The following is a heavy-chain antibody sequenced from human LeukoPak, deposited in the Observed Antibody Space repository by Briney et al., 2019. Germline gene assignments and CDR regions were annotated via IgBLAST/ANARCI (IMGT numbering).Heavy chain of an antibody. CDR3: ARETYYGMDV. J-gene: IGHJ6*02. CDR2: ISYDGSNK. CDR1: GFTFSSYG. Sequence: PGGSLRLSCAASGFTFSSYGMHWVRQAPGKGLEWVAVISYDGSNKYYADSVKGRFTISRDNSKNTLYLQMNSLRAEDTAVYYCARETYYGMDVWGQGTTVTVSS. V-gene: IGHV3-30*03.